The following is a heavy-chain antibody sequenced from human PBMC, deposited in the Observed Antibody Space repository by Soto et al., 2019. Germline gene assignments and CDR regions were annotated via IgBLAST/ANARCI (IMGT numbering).Heavy chain of an antibody. CDR3: ARGVFGSGNYYAGPSAFDI. CDR1: GGTLSDHG. V-gene: IGHV1-69*06. J-gene: IGHJ3*02. D-gene: IGHD3-10*01. Sequence: QVQLEQSGAEVKKPGSSVKVSCKASGGTLSDHGVAWLRQAPGQGLEWMGGTLPVFNAPQYAPRFQGRVTTAADKYAEIADMELRSLTSADTALYYCARGVFGSGNYYAGPSAFDIGGQGTMVIVSP. CDR2: TLPVFNAP.